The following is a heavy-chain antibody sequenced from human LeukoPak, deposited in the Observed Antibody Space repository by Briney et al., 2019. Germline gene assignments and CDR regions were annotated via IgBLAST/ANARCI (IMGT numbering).Heavy chain of an antibody. D-gene: IGHD3-10*01. V-gene: IGHV3-7*01. CDR3: AKEGAYPIITYDS. J-gene: IGHJ5*01. Sequence: WGSLRLNCAASGFTFSSYWMNWVRQAPGKGLEWVANIKQDGNEKHYEDSVKGRFSISRDNAKNSLYLQMDSLRAEDTAVYYCAKEGAYPIITYDSWGQGALVTVSS. CDR2: IKQDGNEK. CDR1: GFTFSSYW.